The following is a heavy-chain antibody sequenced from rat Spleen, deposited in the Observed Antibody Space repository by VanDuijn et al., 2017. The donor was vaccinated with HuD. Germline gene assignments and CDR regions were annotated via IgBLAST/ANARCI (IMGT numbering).Heavy chain of an antibody. Sequence: EVQLVESGGGLVQPGGSLQLSCVASGFTFNNYWMTWIRQAPGQGLEWVASITNASGRTYYRDSVKGRFTISRDNAKSTLYLQMDSLRSEDTATYYCARTGGPHYFDYWGQGVMVTVSS. J-gene: IGHJ2*01. D-gene: IGHD4-2*01. V-gene: IGHV5-31*01. CDR3: ARTGGPHYFDY. CDR2: ITNASGRT. CDR1: GFTFNNYW.